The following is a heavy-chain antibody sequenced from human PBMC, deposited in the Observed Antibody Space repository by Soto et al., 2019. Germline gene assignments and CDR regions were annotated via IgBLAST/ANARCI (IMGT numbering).Heavy chain of an antibody. CDR3: AKALVVSQVTYNWLDS. J-gene: IGHJ5*01. CDR2: VWFDGSLK. D-gene: IGHD2-8*02. CDR1: GFTFSAYN. V-gene: IGHV3-33*06. Sequence: QVQLVESGGGVVQPGRSLRLSCVTSGFTFSAYNMHWVRQAPGKGLEWVGVVWFDGSLKYYGDSVKGRFSVSRDSSKNTVYLEMDSLRPEDTAVYYWAKALVVSQVTYNWLDSWGQGTLVTVSS.